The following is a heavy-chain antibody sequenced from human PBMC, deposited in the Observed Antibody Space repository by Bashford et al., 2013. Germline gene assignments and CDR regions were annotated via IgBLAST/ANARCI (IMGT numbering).Heavy chain of an antibody. D-gene: IGHD3-10*01. V-gene: IGHV1-46*01. CDR1: GYTFTSYG. Sequence: ASVKVSCKASGYTFTSYGISWVRQAPGQGLEWMGIIDPSGGTTTYAQKFQGRVTMTRDTSTSTVYMELSSLRSEDTAVYYCARGTVEEETIRGVIITYKWFDPWGQGTLVTVSS. CDR3: ARGTVEEETIRGVIITYKWFDP. CDR2: IDPSGGTT. J-gene: IGHJ5*02.